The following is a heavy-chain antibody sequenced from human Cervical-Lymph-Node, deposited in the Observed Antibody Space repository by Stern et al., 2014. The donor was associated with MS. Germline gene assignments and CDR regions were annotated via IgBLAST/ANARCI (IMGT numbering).Heavy chain of an antibody. CDR3: AREYCSSTSCYQWFDP. CDR1: GCSISSGGYY. CDR2: IYYSGST. Sequence: QVQLQESGPGLVKPSQTLSLTCTVSGCSISSGGYYWSWIRQHPGKGLEWIGDIYYSGSTYYNPSLKSRVTISVDTSKNQFSLKLSSVTAADTAVYYCAREYCSSTSCYQWFDPWGQGTLVTVSS. D-gene: IGHD2-2*01. V-gene: IGHV4-31*03. J-gene: IGHJ5*02.